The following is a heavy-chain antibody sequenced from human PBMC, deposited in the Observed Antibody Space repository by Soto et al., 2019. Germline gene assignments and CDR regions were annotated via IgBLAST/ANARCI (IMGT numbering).Heavy chain of an antibody. Sequence: SETLSLTCVVSGGYISSGGSAWSWIRQPPGEGLEWIGYIYQTGRTYYNPSLKSRVTISLDRANNQFSLRLSSVSAADPAVYSWAGGRDRSDYVARWGQGTWVTVSS. CDR2: IYQTGRT. V-gene: IGHV4-30-2*01. D-gene: IGHD4-17*01. CDR3: AGGRDRSDYVAR. CDR1: GGYISSGGSA. J-gene: IGHJ4*02.